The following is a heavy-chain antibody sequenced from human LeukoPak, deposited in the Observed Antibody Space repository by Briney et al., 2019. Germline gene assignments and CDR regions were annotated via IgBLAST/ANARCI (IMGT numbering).Heavy chain of an antibody. Sequence: SETLSLTCTVSGGSISSSSYYWGWIRQPPGKGLEWIGSIYYSGSTYYNPSLKSRVTISVDTSKNQFSLKLSSVTAADTAVYYCAREEIVDHYFDYWGQGTLVTVSS. CDR3: AREEIVDHYFDY. J-gene: IGHJ4*02. D-gene: IGHD3-22*01. CDR1: GGSISSSSYY. CDR2: IYYSGST. V-gene: IGHV4-39*02.